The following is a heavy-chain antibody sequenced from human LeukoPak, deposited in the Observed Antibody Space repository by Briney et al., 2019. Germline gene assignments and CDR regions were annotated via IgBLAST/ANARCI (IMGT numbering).Heavy chain of an antibody. V-gene: IGHV4-59*11. CDR2: VSFSGTT. J-gene: IGHJ6*02. CDR3: ARSRVSGSYLDYHSGMDV. Sequence: SETLSLTCTVSGGPITSHYWSWIRQPPGKGLEWIGYVSFSGTTKYSPSLNNRVTISRDTSQNQFFLRLNSVTAADTAAYFCARSRVSGSYLDYHSGMDVWGQGTTVIVSS. CDR1: GGPITSHY. D-gene: IGHD1-26*01.